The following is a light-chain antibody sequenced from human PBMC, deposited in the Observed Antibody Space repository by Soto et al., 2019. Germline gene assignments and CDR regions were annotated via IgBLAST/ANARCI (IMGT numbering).Light chain of an antibody. Sequence: DSQMPPSPSSLSAFVGDRVTITCRASQGIGNDLGWYQQRQGKAPKRQIYSASTLQSGVPSRFSGDGSGTGFTLPVRSLRPEELATYFCLQYKRFSYTFGQGTKLEIK. CDR2: SAS. CDR1: QGIGND. V-gene: IGKV1-17*01. CDR3: LQYKRFSYT. J-gene: IGKJ2*01.